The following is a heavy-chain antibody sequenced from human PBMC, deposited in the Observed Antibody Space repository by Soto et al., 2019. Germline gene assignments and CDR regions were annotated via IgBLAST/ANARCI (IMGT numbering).Heavy chain of an antibody. CDR3: ARVVGGGRVLRYFENYMDV. CDR2: ISSSGSTI. J-gene: IGHJ6*03. D-gene: IGHD3-9*01. CDR1: GFTFSDYY. Sequence: GGSLRLSCAASGFTFSDYYMSWIRQAPGKGLEWVSYISSSGSTIYYADSGKGRFPLSRDNAKNSLYLQMNSLRAEDTAVYYCARVVGGGRVLRYFENYMDVWGKGTTVTVSS. V-gene: IGHV3-11*01.